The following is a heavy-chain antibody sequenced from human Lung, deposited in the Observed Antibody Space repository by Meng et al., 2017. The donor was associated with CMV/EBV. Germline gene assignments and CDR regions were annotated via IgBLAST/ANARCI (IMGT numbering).Heavy chain of an antibody. J-gene: IGHJ4*02. CDR1: LSVCGW. CDR3: ARVGAYCGGDCYHPR. V-gene: IGHV4-4*02. CDR2: IYHGDST. Sequence: LSVCGWCSGCRQPPRKGLAGIGEIYHGDSTNYNPSLKHLVTMSVDESKNQFSLRLSSVTAADTAVYYCARVGAYCGGDCYHPRWGQGTLVTVSS. D-gene: IGHD2-21*02.